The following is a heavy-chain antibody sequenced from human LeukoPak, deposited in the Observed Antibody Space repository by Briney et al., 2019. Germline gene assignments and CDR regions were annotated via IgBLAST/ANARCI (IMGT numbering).Heavy chain of an antibody. CDR2: ITSSSTYI. V-gene: IGHV3-21*01. Sequence: PGGSLRLSCAASGFTFSSYSMNWVRQAPGKGLEWVSSITSSSTYIYYAESVKGRFTISRDNPKNSLYLQMNSLRAEATAVYYCARVHSGLFDYWGQGTLVTVSS. J-gene: IGHJ4*02. CDR3: ARVHSGLFDY. CDR1: GFTFSSYS. D-gene: IGHD5-12*01.